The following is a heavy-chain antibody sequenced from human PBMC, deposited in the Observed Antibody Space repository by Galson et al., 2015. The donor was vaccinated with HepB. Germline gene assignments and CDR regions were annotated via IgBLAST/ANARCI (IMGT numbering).Heavy chain of an antibody. CDR2: IIPIFGTA. CDR3: AGDSWYGTGYFQH. J-gene: IGHJ1*01. D-gene: IGHD6-13*01. V-gene: IGHV1-69*13. Sequence: SVKVSCKASGGTFSSYAISWVRQAPGQGLKWMGGIIPIFGTANYAQKFQGRVTITADESTSTAYMELSSLRSEDTAVYYCAGDSWYGTGYFQHWGQGTLVTVSS. CDR1: GGTFSSYA.